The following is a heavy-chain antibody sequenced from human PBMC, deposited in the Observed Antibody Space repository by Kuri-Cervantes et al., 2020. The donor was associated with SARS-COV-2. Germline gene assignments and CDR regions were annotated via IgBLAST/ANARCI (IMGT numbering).Heavy chain of an antibody. Sequence: GGSLRLSCAASGFTFSSYSMNWVRQAPGKGLGWVSSISSSSSYIYYADSVKGRFTISIDNAKNSLYLQMNSLRAEDTAVYYCARGAVYSSGYFRVGGDTVTPEYYFDYWGQGTLVTVSS. CDR2: ISSSSSYI. CDR1: GFTFSSYS. D-gene: IGHD3-22*01. CDR3: ARGAVYSSGYFRVGGDTVTPEYYFDY. V-gene: IGHV3-21*01. J-gene: IGHJ4*02.